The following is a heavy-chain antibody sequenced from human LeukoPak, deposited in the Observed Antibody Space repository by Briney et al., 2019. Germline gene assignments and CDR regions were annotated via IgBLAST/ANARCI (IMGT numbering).Heavy chain of an antibody. D-gene: IGHD4-11*01. Sequence: SQTLSLTCTVSGGSISSGDYYWSWIRQPPGKGLEWIGYIYYSGSTYYNPSLKSRVTISVDTSKNQFSLKLSSVTAADTAVYYCARDGNDYCTWYFDLWGRGTLVTVSS. J-gene: IGHJ2*01. CDR1: GGSISSGDYY. V-gene: IGHV4-30-4*08. CDR3: ARDGNDYCTWYFDL. CDR2: IYYSGST.